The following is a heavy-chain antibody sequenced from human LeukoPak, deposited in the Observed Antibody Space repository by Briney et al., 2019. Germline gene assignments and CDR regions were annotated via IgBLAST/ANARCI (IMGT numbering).Heavy chain of an antibody. J-gene: IGHJ4*02. CDR2: IYTSGST. Sequence: PSETLSLTCTVSGGSISSGSYYWSWIRQPAGKGLEWIGRIYTSGSTNYNPSLKSRVTISVDTSKNQFSLKLSSVTAADTAVYYCARDKAAAGLDYWGQGTLVTVSS. CDR3: ARDKAAAGLDY. V-gene: IGHV4-61*02. CDR1: GGSISSGSYY. D-gene: IGHD6-13*01.